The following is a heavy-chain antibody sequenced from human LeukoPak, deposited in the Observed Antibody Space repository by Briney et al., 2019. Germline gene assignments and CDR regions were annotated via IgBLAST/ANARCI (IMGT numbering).Heavy chain of an antibody. V-gene: IGHV1-8*03. CDR3: ARGIAARRPLTFDY. D-gene: IGHD6-6*01. J-gene: IGHJ4*02. CDR1: GYTFTSYD. CDR2: MNPNSGNT. Sequence: GASVKVSCKASGYTFTSYDINWVRQATGQGREWMGWMNPNSGNTGYAQKFQGRVTITRNTSISTAYMELSRLRSDDTAVYYCARGIAARRPLTFDYWGQGTLVTVSS.